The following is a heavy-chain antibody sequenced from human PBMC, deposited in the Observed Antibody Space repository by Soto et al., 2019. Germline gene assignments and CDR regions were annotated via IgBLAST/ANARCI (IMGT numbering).Heavy chain of an antibody. V-gene: IGHV3-30*18. Sequence: GGSLRLSCAASGFTFSSYGMHWVRQAPGKGLEWVAVISYDGSNKCYADSVKGRFTISRDNSKNTLYLQMNSLRAEDTAVYYCAKDQGYYDSSGPGAYYYYYYGMDVWGQGTTVTVSS. J-gene: IGHJ6*02. D-gene: IGHD3-22*01. CDR3: AKDQGYYDSSGPGAYYYYYYGMDV. CDR2: ISYDGSNK. CDR1: GFTFSSYG.